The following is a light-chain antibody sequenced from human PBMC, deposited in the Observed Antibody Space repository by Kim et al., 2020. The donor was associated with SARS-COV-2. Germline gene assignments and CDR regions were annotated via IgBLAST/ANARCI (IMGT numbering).Light chain of an antibody. Sequence: DIQMTQSPSTLSASVGDRVTITCRASQSISSWLAWYQQKPGKAPKLLIHKASSLESGVPSRFSGSGSGTEFTLTISSLQPDDFATYYCQQYNSYSQMYTFGQGTKLEI. J-gene: IGKJ2*01. CDR3: QQYNSYSQMYT. V-gene: IGKV1-5*03. CDR2: KAS. CDR1: QSISSW.